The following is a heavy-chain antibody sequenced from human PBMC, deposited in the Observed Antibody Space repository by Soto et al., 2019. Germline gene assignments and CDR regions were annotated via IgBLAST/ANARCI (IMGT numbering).Heavy chain of an antibody. J-gene: IGHJ5*02. V-gene: IGHV4-30-2*01. Sequence: SETLSFTCAVSGGSISSGGYSWSWIRQPPGKGLEWIGYIYHSGSTYYNPSLKSRVTISVDRSKNQFSLKLSSVTAADTAVYYCARVHSSSWYGSFRFDPWGRGTLVTVSS. D-gene: IGHD6-13*01. CDR2: IYHSGST. CDR1: GGSISSGGYS. CDR3: ARVHSSSWYGSFRFDP.